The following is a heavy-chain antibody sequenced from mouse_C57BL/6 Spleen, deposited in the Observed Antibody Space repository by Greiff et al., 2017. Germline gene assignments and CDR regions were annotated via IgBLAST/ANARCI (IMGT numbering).Heavy chain of an antibody. Sequence: VQLQQSVAELVRPGASVKLSCTASGFNIKTTYMHWVKQRPEQGLEWIGRIDPANGNTKYAPKFPGKATITADTSSNTAYRQLSSLTSEDTAIYYCARGDAIYGSSSSWFAYWGQGTLVTVSA. CDR3: ARGDAIYGSSSSWFAY. CDR1: GFNIKTTY. J-gene: IGHJ3*01. D-gene: IGHD1-1*01. CDR2: IDPANGNT. V-gene: IGHV14-3*01.